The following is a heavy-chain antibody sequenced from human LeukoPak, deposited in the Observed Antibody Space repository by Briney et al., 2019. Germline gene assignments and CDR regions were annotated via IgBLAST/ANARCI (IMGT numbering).Heavy chain of an antibody. CDR2: ISSSGSTI. V-gene: IGHV3-11*01. J-gene: IGHJ5*02. CDR3: ARVGHYYYGSGSWNWFDP. D-gene: IGHD3-10*01. Sequence: GGSLRLSCAASGFTFSDYYMSWIRQAPGKGLEWVSYISSSGSTIYYADSVKGRFTISRDNAKNSLYLQMNSLRAEDTAVYYCARVGHYYYGSGSWNWFDPWGQGTLVTVSS. CDR1: GFTFSDYY.